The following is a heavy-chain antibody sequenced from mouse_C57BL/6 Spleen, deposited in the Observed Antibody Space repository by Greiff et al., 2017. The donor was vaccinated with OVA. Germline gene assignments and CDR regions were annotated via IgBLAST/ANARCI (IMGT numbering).Heavy chain of an antibody. V-gene: IGHV14-3*01. J-gene: IGHJ4*01. D-gene: IGHD1-1*01. CDR2: IDPANGNT. CDR1: GFNIKNTY. CDR3: ARGLITTVVANYAMDY. Sequence: EVQLQESVAELVRPGASVKLSCTASGFNIKNTYMHWVKQRPEQGLEWIGRIDPANGNTKYAPKFQGKATITADTSSNTAYLQLSSLTSEDTAIYYCARGLITTVVANYAMDYWGQGTSVTVSS.